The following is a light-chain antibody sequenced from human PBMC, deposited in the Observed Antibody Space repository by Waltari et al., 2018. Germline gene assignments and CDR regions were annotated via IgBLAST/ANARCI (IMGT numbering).Light chain of an antibody. CDR3: QQYNTFSGGT. J-gene: IGKJ1*01. V-gene: IGKV1-5*03. Sequence: DIQMTQSPSTLSASVGDRVTITRRASQSISSWLAWYQQKPGKVPKLLSYKASNLESGVPSRFSGSGSGTDFTLNINSLQPDDSATYYCQQYNTFSGGTFGQGTKVEIK. CDR2: KAS. CDR1: QSISSW.